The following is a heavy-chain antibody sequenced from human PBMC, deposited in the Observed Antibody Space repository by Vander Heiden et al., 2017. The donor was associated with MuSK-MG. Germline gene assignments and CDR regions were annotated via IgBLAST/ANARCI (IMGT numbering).Heavy chain of an antibody. CDR2: ISSNGGST. CDR3: ARDAVPLSGWYYFDY. V-gene: IGHV3-64*01. CDR1: GFTVSCYA. D-gene: IGHD6-19*01. J-gene: IGHJ4*02. Sequence: DVQLVESGGGLVQPGGSLRLSCAASGFTVSCYAMHGVRQAPEKGLEYVSAISSNGGSTYYVNSVKGRFTISRDNSKNTLYLQMGSLRAEDMAVYYCARDAVPLSGWYYFDYWGQGTLVTVSS.